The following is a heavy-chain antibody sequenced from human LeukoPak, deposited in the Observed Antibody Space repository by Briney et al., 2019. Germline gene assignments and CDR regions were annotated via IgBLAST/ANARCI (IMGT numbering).Heavy chain of an antibody. Sequence: PGGSLRLSCAASGFTFSSYAMSWVRQAPGKGLEWVSAISGSGGSTYYADSVKGRFTISRDNSKNTLYLQMNSLRAEDTAVYYCAKDLDIVVVVAVTVDYWGQGTLVTVSS. D-gene: IGHD2-15*01. J-gene: IGHJ4*02. CDR2: ISGSGGST. CDR3: AKDLDIVVVVAVTVDY. CDR1: GFTFSSYA. V-gene: IGHV3-23*01.